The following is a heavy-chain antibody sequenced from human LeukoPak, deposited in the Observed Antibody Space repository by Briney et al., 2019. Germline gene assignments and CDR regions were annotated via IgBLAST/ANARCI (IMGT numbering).Heavy chain of an antibody. CDR2: ISSSGSTI. CDR3: ARISGWPYYYYYMDV. J-gene: IGHJ6*03. D-gene: IGHD6-19*01. V-gene: IGHV3-48*03. Sequence: GGSLRLSCAASGFTFSSYEMNWVRQAPGKGLEWVSYISSSGSTIYYADSVKGRFTISRDNAKNSLYLQMNSLRAEDTAVYYCARISGWPYYYYYMDVWGIWTTVTVSS. CDR1: GFTFSSYE.